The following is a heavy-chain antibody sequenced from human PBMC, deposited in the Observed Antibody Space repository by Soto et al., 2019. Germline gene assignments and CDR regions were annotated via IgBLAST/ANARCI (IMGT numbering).Heavy chain of an antibody. Sequence: EVQLLESGGGLVQPGGSLRLSCAASGFTFSNCAMRWVRQAPGKGLEWVSGISGSGGRTFYADSVKGRFAISRDNSKNTLNLRMNSLRVEDTAVYYCAKEYCSSTSCYGGFGYWGQGTLVTVSS. CDR3: AKEYCSSTSCYGGFGY. D-gene: IGHD2-2*01. CDR2: ISGSGGRT. V-gene: IGHV3-23*01. J-gene: IGHJ4*02. CDR1: GFTFSNCA.